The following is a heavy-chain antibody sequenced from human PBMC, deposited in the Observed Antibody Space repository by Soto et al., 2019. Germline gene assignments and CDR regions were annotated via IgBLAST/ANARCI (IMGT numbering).Heavy chain of an antibody. D-gene: IGHD1-20*01. CDR3: ARAGEDNWNYDYYGMDV. CDR2: IYYSGST. CDR1: GGSISSYY. Sequence: NPSETLSLTCTVSGGSISSYYWSWIRQPPGKGLEWIGYIYYSGSTNYNPSLKSRVTISVDTSKNQFSLKLSSVTAADTAVYYCARAGEDNWNYDYYGMDVWGQGTTVTVSS. V-gene: IGHV4-59*01. J-gene: IGHJ6*02.